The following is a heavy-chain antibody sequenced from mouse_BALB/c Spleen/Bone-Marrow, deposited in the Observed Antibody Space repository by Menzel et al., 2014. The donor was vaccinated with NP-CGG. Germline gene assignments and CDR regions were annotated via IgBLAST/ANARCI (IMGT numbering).Heavy chain of an antibody. J-gene: IGHJ2*01. Sequence: EVQLQQSGAELVKPGASVKLSCTASGFNIKDTYMHWVKQRPEQGLEWIGRIDPANGNTKYDPKFQGKATITADTSSNTPYLQLSSLTSEDTAVYYCARFPYDYGGGDYWGQGTTLTVSS. V-gene: IGHV14-3*02. CDR2: IDPANGNT. D-gene: IGHD2-4*01. CDR3: ARFPYDYGGGDY. CDR1: GFNIKDTY.